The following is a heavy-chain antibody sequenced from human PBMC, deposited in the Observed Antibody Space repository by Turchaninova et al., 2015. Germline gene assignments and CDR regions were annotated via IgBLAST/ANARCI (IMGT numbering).Heavy chain of an antibody. V-gene: IGHV3-48*02. D-gene: IGHD5-24*01. CDR2: ISSSSITI. Sequence: EVQLVESGGGLVQRGGSVRLACDAFGFTFSPYGMNWVRQAPGKGLECGSYISSSSITINYADSVKGRFTISRDNAKNSLFLQMNSLRDEDTAVYYCVRDDRDGYNFDSWGQGTLVTVSS. CDR3: VRDDRDGYNFDS. J-gene: IGHJ4*02. CDR1: GFTFSPYG.